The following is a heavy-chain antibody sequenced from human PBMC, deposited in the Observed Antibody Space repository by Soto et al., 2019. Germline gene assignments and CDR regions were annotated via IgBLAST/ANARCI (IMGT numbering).Heavy chain of an antibody. CDR2: ISSGSKTI. V-gene: IGHV3-48*02. D-gene: IGHD1-26*01. J-gene: IGHJ4*02. CDR3: AREEILGARSFDY. CDR1: GFTFSSYS. Sequence: PGGSLRLSCAASGFTFSSYSVNWVRQAPGQGLEWVSYISSGSKTIFYADSVKGRFTVSRDNAKNSQYLQMNSLRDEDTAVYYCAREEILGARSFDYWGQGTLVTVSS.